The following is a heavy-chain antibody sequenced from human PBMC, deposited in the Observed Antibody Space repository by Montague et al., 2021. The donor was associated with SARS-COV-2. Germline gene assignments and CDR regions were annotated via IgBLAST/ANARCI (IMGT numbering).Heavy chain of an antibody. V-gene: IGHV4-61*02. CDR1: GGSISSGSYY. CDR2: ISISGST. CDR3: ARDIAEAVLFDY. D-gene: IGHD6-19*01. Sequence: TLSLTCTVSGGSISSGSYYWSWIRQPAGKGLEWIGRISISGSTNYNPSLKSRVTISVDTSKNQFSLKLSSVTAADTAVYYCARDIAEAVLFDYWGQGTLVTVSS. J-gene: IGHJ4*02.